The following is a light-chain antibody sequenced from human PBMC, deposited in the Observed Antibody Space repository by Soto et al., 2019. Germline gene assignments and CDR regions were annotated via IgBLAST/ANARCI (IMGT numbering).Light chain of an antibody. CDR1: QTVTRSY. J-gene: IGKJ1*01. CDR2: GAS. Sequence: VVLTLSPGTLSLSPGERATLSCRASQTVTRSYLAWYQQKPGQAPRLLIYGASTRATGIPARFSGSGSGTDFTLTISRLEPEDFAVYYCQQYGSSGTFGQGTKVDIK. CDR3: QQYGSSGT. V-gene: IGKV3-20*01.